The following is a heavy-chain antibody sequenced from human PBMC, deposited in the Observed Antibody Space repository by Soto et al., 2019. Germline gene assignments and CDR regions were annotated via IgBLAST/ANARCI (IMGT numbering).Heavy chain of an antibody. CDR3: AKGSGGFRPYYFEN. V-gene: IGHV3-23*01. Sequence: GSLRLSCAASGFSFSSYTMAWVRQAPGKGLEWVSSISGSGGSPSYADSVQGRFTISRDNSRNTLYLQMNSLRAEDTAVYYCAKGSGGFRPYYFENWGQGTVVTVSS. CDR1: GFSFSSYT. D-gene: IGHD2-15*01. J-gene: IGHJ4*02. CDR2: ISGSGGSP.